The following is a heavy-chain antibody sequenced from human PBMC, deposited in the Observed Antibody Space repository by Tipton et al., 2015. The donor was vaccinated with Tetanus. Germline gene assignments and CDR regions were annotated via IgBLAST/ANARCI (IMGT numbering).Heavy chain of an antibody. V-gene: IGHV4-39*02. CDR3: ARLLYGYWFDP. CDR2: IYFEGST. J-gene: IGHJ5*02. CDR1: GGSISDKKYY. Sequence: TLSLTCTVSGGSISDKKYYWGWIRQAPGKGLEWLASIYFEGSTYYSPSLKSRRAIDVDTSQNLFSLRLTSVTAADTAVYYCARLLYGYWFDPWVQGALVTVSS. D-gene: IGHD4-17*01.